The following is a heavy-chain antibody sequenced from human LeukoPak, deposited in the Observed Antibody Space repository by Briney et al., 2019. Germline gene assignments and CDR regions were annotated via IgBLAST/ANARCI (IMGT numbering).Heavy chain of an antibody. CDR2: FDPEDGET. V-gene: IGHV1-24*01. CDR3: ATDGVRGVKKVGSNWFDP. Sequence: ASVKVSCKVSGHTLTELSMHWVRQAPGKGLEWMGGFDPEDGETIYAQKFQGRVTMTEDTSTDTAYMELSSLRSEDTAVYYCATDGVRGVKKVGSNWFDPWGQGTLVTVSS. D-gene: IGHD3-10*01. CDR1: GHTLTELS. J-gene: IGHJ5*02.